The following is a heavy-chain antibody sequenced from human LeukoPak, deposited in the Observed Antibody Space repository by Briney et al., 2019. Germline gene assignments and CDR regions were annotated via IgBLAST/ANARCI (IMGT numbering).Heavy chain of an antibody. CDR1: GFTFSSYA. D-gene: IGHD3-10*01. V-gene: IGHV3-30*04. CDR3: ARDHGGGGLGSLGY. CDR2: ISYDGSNK. Sequence: GGSLRLSCAASGFTFSSYAMHWVRQAPGKGLEWVAVISYDGSNKYYADSVKGRFTISRDNSKNTLYLQMNSLRAEDTAVYYCARDHGGGGLGSLGYWGQGTLVTVSS. J-gene: IGHJ4*02.